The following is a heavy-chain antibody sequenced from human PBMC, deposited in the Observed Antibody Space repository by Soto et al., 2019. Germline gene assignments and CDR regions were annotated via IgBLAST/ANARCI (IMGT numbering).Heavy chain of an antibody. CDR1: GGTFNNYA. D-gene: IGHD7-27*01. V-gene: IGHV1-69*12. J-gene: IGHJ5*02. Sequence: QVQLVQSGAEVKQPGSSVKVSCKASGGTFNNYAFSWVRQAPGQGLEWVGGIVPGSGAPNYAQKFKGRVTLIADESTGPAYMAVSRLRLEDTAVYYCVRAALGKGWFDPWGQGSLVTVSS. CDR2: IVPGSGAP. CDR3: VRAALGKGWFDP.